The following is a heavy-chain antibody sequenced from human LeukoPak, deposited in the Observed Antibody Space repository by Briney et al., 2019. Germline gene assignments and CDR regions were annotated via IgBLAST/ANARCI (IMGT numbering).Heavy chain of an antibody. CDR2: ISGSGGST. V-gene: IGHV3-23*01. Sequence: PGGSLRLSCAASGFTFSSYAMSWVRQAPGKGLEWVSAISGSGGSTYYADSVKGRFTISRDLSKNTLYLQMNSLRAEDTALYYCARKYSGTNPFDYWGQGTLVTVSS. J-gene: IGHJ4*02. CDR1: GFTFSSYA. D-gene: IGHD1-26*01. CDR3: ARKYSGTNPFDY.